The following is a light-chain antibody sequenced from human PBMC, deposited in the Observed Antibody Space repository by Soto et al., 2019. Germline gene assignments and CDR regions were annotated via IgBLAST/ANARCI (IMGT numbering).Light chain of an antibody. CDR2: QAS. Sequence: DIQMTQYPSTLSASVGERVTITCRASQTINEWLAWYQQKIGKAPKVLIYQASTLASAVPSRFSGSGSGTTFTLTISSLQPDDSATYYCQHYNSYPYWFGQGPKLEI. CDR1: QTINEW. J-gene: IGKJ2*01. CDR3: QHYNSYPYW. V-gene: IGKV1-5*03.